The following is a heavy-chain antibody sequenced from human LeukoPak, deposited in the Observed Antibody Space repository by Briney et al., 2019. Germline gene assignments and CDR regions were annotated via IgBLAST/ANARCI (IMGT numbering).Heavy chain of an antibody. D-gene: IGHD2-2*01. CDR2: IPYDGSNK. J-gene: IGHJ4*02. V-gene: IGHV3-30*18. Sequence: GGSLRLSCAASGFTFSSYGMHWVRQAPGKGLEWVAVIPYDGSNKYYADSVTGRFTISRDDSKNTLYLQMNSQRAEDTAVYYCANPRLVVPAAPDFDYWGQGTLVTVSS. CDR1: GFTFSSYG. CDR3: ANPRLVVPAAPDFDY.